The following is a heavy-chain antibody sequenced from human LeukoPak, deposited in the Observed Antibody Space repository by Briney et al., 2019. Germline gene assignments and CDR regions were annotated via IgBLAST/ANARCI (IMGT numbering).Heavy chain of an antibody. D-gene: IGHD6-13*01. J-gene: IGHJ4*02. CDR1: GGSISSYY. CDR3: ARGVLGSSWRRYFDY. Sequence: PSETLSLTCTVSGGSISSYYWSWIRQPPGKGLEWIGYIYYSGSTNYNPSLKSRVTISVDTSKNQFSLKLSSVTAADTAVYYCARGVLGSSWRRYFDYWGQGTLVTVSS. CDR2: IYYSGST. V-gene: IGHV4-59*01.